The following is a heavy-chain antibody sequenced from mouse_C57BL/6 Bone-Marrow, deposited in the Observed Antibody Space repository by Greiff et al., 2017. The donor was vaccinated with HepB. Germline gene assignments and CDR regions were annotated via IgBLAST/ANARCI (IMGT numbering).Heavy chain of an antibody. Sequence: EVQLVESGGGLVQPGGSLKLSCAASGFTFSDYGMAWVRQAPRKGPEWVAFISNLAYSIYYADTVTGRFTMSRENAKNTLYLEMSSLRSEDTAMYYCARCNSNYDYAMDYWGQGTSVTVSS. D-gene: IGHD2-5*01. CDR2: ISNLAYSI. CDR1: GFTFSDYG. V-gene: IGHV5-15*01. J-gene: IGHJ4*01. CDR3: ARCNSNYDYAMDY.